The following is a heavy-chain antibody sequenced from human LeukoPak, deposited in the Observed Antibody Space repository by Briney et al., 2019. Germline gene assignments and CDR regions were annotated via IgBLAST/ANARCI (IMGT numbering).Heavy chain of an antibody. CDR3: AKDTGHHNYGSGSYPSASAYGMDV. Sequence: QTGGSLRLSCAASGFTFDDYAMHWVRHAPGKGLEWVSGISWNSGRIGYADSVKGRFTISRDNAKNSLYLQMNSLRAEDTALYYCAKDTGHHNYGSGSYPSASAYGMDVWGQGTTVTVSS. J-gene: IGHJ6*02. CDR1: GFTFDDYA. CDR2: ISWNSGRI. D-gene: IGHD3-10*01. V-gene: IGHV3-9*01.